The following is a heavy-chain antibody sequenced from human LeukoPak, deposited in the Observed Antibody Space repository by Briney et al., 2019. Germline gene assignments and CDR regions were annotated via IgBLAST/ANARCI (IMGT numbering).Heavy chain of an antibody. CDR3: ARGRALYDILTLGY. CDR2: INSDGSST. J-gene: IGHJ4*02. V-gene: IGHV3-74*01. CDR1: GFTFSSYW. D-gene: IGHD3-9*01. Sequence: GGSLRLSCAASGFTFSSYWMHWVRQAPGKGLVWVSRINSDGSSTSYADSVKGRFTISRDNAKNTLYLQMNSLRAEDTAVYYCARGRALYDILTLGYWGQGTLVTASS.